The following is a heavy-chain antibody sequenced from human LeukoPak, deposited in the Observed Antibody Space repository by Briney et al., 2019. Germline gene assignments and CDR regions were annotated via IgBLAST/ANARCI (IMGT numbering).Heavy chain of an antibody. J-gene: IGHJ5*01. V-gene: IGHV3-30*02. CDR3: AKKRFFDWFEAGGFDS. CDR2: IRYDGSNK. D-gene: IGHD3-9*01. CDR1: GFTFSSYG. Sequence: PGGSLRLSCAASGFTFSSYGMHWVRQAPGKGLEWVAFIRYDGSNKYYADSVKGRFTISRDNSKNTLYLQMNSLRAEDTAVYYCAKKRFFDWFEAGGFDSWGQGTLVTVSS.